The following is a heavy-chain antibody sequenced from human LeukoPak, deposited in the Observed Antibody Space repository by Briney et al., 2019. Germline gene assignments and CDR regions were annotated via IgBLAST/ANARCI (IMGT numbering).Heavy chain of an antibody. V-gene: IGHV1-69*04. D-gene: IGHD3-22*01. CDR1: GGTFSSYA. Sequence: SVKVSCKASGGTFSSYAISWVRQAPGQGLEWMGRIIPILGIANYAQKFQGRVTITADKSTSTAYMELSSLRSEDTAVYYCARDYDSSGSYFGYWGQGTLVTVSS. CDR2: IIPILGIA. J-gene: IGHJ4*02. CDR3: ARDYDSSGSYFGY.